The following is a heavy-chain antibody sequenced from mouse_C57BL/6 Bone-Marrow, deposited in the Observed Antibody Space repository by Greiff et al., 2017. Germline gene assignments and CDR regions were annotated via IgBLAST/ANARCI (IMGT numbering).Heavy chain of an antibody. Sequence: QVQLQQPGAELVRPGTSVKLSCKASGYTFTSYWMHWVKQRPGQGLEWIGVIDPSDSYTNYNQKFKGKATLTVDTSSSTAYMQLSSLTSEDSAVYYCSRYSPWFADWGKGTLVTVSA. CDR1: GYTFTSYW. J-gene: IGHJ3*01. V-gene: IGHV1-59*01. D-gene: IGHD2-12*01. CDR3: SRYSPWFAD. CDR2: IDPSDSYT.